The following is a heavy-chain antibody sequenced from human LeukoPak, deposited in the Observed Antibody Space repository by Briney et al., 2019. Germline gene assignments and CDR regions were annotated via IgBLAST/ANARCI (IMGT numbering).Heavy chain of an antibody. V-gene: IGHV3-7*03. CDR2: IKQDGSEK. CDR3: TTDQRRKGY. D-gene: IGHD5-24*01. Sequence: GGSLRLSCAASGFTFSSYWMSWVRQAPGKGLEWVANIKQDGSEKYYVDSVKGRFTISRDNAKNSLYLQMNSLKTEDTAVYYCTTDQRRKGYWGQGTLVTVSS. CDR1: GFTFSSYW. J-gene: IGHJ4*02.